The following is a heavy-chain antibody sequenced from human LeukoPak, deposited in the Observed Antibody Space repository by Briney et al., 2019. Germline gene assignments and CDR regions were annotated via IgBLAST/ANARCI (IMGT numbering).Heavy chain of an antibody. CDR1: GFTFGDYA. J-gene: IGHJ4*02. CDR3: TREGTVGATYY. D-gene: IGHD1-26*01. CDR2: IRSKAYGGTT. V-gene: IGHV3-49*04. Sequence: PGRSLRLSCTASGFTFGDYAMSWVRQAPGKGLECVGFIRSKAYGGTTEYAASVKGRFTISRDDSKSIAYLQMNSLKTEDTAVYYCTREGTVGATYYWGQGTLVTVSS.